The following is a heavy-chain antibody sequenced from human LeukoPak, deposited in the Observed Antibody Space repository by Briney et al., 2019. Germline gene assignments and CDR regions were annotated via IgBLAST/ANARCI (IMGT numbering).Heavy chain of an antibody. CDR2: ISWNSGSI. CDR1: GFTFDDYA. V-gene: IGHV3-9*01. D-gene: IGHD6-6*01. J-gene: IGHJ4*02. CDR3: AKVPSSSSGNYFDY. Sequence: GRSLRLSCAASGFTFDDYAMHWVRQAPGKGLEWVSGISWNSGSIGYADSVKGRSTISRDNAKNSLYLQMNSLRAEDTALYYCAKVPSSSSGNYFDYWGQGTLVTVSS.